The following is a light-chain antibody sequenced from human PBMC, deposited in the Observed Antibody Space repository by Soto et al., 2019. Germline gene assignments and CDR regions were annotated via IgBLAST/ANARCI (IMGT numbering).Light chain of an antibody. V-gene: IGLV1-44*01. CDR2: IDD. Sequence: QSVLTQPPSLSGTPGQRVTISCSGSTSNIAGNTVHWYQHPPETAPKLLIYIDDRRPSGVPDRFSGSKSGTSASLAISGLQSEDEADYYCATWDDSLNAAVFGGGTQLTVL. CDR1: TSNIAGNT. J-gene: IGLJ7*01. CDR3: ATWDDSLNAAV.